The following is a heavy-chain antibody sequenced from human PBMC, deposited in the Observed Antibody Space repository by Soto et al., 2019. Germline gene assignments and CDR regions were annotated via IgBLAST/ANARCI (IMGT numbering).Heavy chain of an antibody. CDR2: IKSKTDGGTT. CDR3: TTHPGYYDSSGYYNWFDP. V-gene: IGHV3-15*07. D-gene: IGHD3-22*01. Sequence: GGSLRLSCAASGFTFSNAWMNWVRQAPGKGLGWVGRIKSKTDGGTTDYAAPVKGRFTISRDDSKNTLYLQMNSLKTEDTAVYYCTTHPGYYDSSGYYNWFDPWGQGTLVTVSS. J-gene: IGHJ5*02. CDR1: GFTFSNAW.